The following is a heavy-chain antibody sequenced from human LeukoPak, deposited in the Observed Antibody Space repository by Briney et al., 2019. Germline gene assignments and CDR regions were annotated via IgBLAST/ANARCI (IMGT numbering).Heavy chain of an antibody. Sequence: PGGSLRLSCAASGLTFSSYWMHWVRQARGKGLVWVSRINSDGSSTSYADSVKGRFTISRDNAKNTLYLQMNSLRAEDTAVYYCASLDQLPHDYWGQGTLVTVSS. CDR2: INSDGSST. D-gene: IGHD2-2*01. CDR3: ASLDQLPHDY. J-gene: IGHJ4*02. V-gene: IGHV3-74*01. CDR1: GLTFSSYW.